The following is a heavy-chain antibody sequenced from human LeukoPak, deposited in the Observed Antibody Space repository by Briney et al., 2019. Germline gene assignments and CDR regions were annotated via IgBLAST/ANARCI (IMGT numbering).Heavy chain of an antibody. CDR2: INPNSGGT. CDR1: GYTFTGYY. CDR3: ARRIAAAGPFDY. V-gene: IGHV1-2*02. Sequence: ASVKVSCKASGYTFTGYYMHWVRQAPGQGLEWMGWINPNSGGTNYAQKFQGRITMTRDMSISTAYMELSRLRSGDTAVYYCARRIAAAGPFDYWGQGTLVTVSS. J-gene: IGHJ4*02. D-gene: IGHD6-13*01.